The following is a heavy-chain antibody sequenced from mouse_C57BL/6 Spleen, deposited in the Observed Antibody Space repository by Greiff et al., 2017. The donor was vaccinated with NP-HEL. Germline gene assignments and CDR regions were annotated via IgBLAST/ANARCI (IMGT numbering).Heavy chain of an antibody. V-gene: IGHV1-80*01. D-gene: IGHD2-4*01. CDR3: APYDYGHYYAMDY. CDR1: GYAFSSYW. CDR2: IYPGDGDT. J-gene: IGHJ4*01. Sequence: VKLMESGAELVKPGASVKISCKASGYAFSSYWMNWVKQRPGKGLEWIGQIYPGDGDTNYNGKFKGKATLNADKSSSTAYMQLSSLTSEDSAVYFCAPYDYGHYYAMDYWGQGTSVTVSS.